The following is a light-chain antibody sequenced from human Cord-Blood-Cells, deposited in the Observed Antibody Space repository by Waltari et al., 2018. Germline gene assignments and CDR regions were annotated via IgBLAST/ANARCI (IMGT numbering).Light chain of an antibody. V-gene: IGLV2-11*01. Sequence: QSALTQPRSVSGSPGQSVTISCTGTSSDVGGYNYVSWYQQHPGKAPKLMIHDVSKRPSGVPDRFSGSKSGNTASLTISGLQAEYEADYYCCSYAGSYTLVFGGGTKLTVL. CDR1: SSDVGGYNY. J-gene: IGLJ3*02. CDR3: CSYAGSYTLV. CDR2: DVS.